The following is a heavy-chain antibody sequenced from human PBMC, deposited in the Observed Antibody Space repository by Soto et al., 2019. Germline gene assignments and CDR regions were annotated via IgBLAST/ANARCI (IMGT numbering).Heavy chain of an antibody. J-gene: IGHJ5*02. CDR1: GAALNSGNYY. CDR3: ARLRIATNNYKWFDP. V-gene: IGHV4-31*03. D-gene: IGHD2-21*01. CDR2: IYVTGAV. Sequence: SETLSLTCSVSGAALNSGNYYWSWIRQVPGKGLEWIGHIYVTGAVDYNPSLRDRITISQDTSERQFSLNLRLVTAADTAVYYCARLRIATNNYKWFDPWGKGTLVTVSS.